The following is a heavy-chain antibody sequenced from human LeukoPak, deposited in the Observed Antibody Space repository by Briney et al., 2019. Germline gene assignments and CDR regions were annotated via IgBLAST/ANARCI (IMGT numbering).Heavy chain of an antibody. D-gene: IGHD7-27*01. CDR1: GFTFSTYS. J-gene: IGHJ4*02. CDR3: ARVWGRQGDY. Sequence: PGGSLRLSCAVSGFTFSTYSMSWVRQAPGKGLEWVSYISSSSGTIYYVDSVKGRFTISRDNAKNSLYLQMNSLRDEDTAVYYCARVWGRQGDYWGQGTLVTVSS. CDR2: ISSSSGTI. V-gene: IGHV3-48*02.